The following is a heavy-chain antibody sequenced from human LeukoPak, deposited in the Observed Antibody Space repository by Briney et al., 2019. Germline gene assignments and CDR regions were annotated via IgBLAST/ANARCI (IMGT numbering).Heavy chain of an antibody. D-gene: IGHD4-17*01. CDR3: ARYGDYYSLEIYYYYYGMDV. Sequence: PGASLRLSCAASGFAFSSYAMGWVPQAPGKGLEWVSAISGSGGSTYYADSVKGRFTISRDNSKNTLYLQMNSLRAEDTAVYYCARYGDYYSLEIYYYYYGMDVWGQGTTVTVSS. J-gene: IGHJ6*02. CDR2: ISGSGGST. CDR1: GFAFSSYA. V-gene: IGHV3-23*01.